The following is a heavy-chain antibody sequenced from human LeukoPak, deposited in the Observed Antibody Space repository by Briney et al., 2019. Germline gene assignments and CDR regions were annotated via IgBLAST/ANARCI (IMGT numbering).Heavy chain of an antibody. CDR2: IIPIFGTA. CDR1: GGTFSSYA. Sequence: GASVKVSCKASGGTFSSYAISWVRQAPGQGLEWMGRIIPIFGTANYAQKFQGRVTITADESTSTAYMELSSLRSEDTAVYYCARGTPRVGATFGAFDIWGQGTMVTVSS. J-gene: IGHJ3*02. CDR3: ARGTPRVGATFGAFDI. V-gene: IGHV1-69*13. D-gene: IGHD1-26*01.